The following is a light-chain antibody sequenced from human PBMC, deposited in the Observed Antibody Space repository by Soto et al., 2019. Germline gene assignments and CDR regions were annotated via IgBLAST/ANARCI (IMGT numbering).Light chain of an antibody. V-gene: IGKV3-15*01. CDR1: QSVNLN. CDR3: QQCVSWPPLT. J-gene: IGKJ4*01. Sequence: EIVMTQSPATLSVSPGERATLSCRASQSVNLNLAWYQQKPGQAPRLLMYGASIRATGIPARFNGSGAGTEFTLTINSLQSEDSAIYYCQQCVSWPPLTFGGGTTVEIK. CDR2: GAS.